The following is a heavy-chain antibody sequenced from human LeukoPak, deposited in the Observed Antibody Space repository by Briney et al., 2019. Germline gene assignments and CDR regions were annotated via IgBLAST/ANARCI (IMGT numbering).Heavy chain of an antibody. V-gene: IGHV1-69*13. J-gene: IGHJ5*02. CDR3: ARDPQNTEYQLLETNWFDP. CDR2: IIPIFGTA. Sequence: ASVKVSCKASGGTFSSYAISWVRQAPGQGLEWMGGIIPIFGTANYAQKFQGRVTITADESTSTAYMELSSLRSEDTAVYHCARDPQNTEYQLLETNWFDPWGQGTLVTVPS. CDR1: GGTFSSYA. D-gene: IGHD2-2*01.